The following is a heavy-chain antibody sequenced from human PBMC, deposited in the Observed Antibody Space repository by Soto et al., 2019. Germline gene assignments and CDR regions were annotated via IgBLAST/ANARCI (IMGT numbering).Heavy chain of an antibody. J-gene: IGHJ6*02. CDR3: AKEQEYYYGSGSPPWGMDV. D-gene: IGHD3-10*01. V-gene: IGHV3-9*01. Sequence: GGSLRLSCAASGFTFDDYAMHWVRQAPGKGLEWVSGISWNSGSIGYADSVKGRFTISRDNAKNSLYLQMNSLRAEDTALYYCAKEQEYYYGSGSPPWGMDVWGQGTTATVSS. CDR1: GFTFDDYA. CDR2: ISWNSGSI.